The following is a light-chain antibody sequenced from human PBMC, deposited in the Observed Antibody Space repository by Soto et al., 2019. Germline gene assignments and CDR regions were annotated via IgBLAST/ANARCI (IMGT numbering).Light chain of an antibody. CDR2: GAS. J-gene: IGKJ4*01. Sequence: EVVMTQSPATLSVSPGDRATLSCRASQSATSNLAWYQQKPGQAPRLLIYGASTRATGVPARFSASGSGTDFTLTISGLEPEDFAVYYCQQRGVWPLTFGGGTKVDIK. CDR3: QQRGVWPLT. CDR1: QSATSN. V-gene: IGKV3-15*01.